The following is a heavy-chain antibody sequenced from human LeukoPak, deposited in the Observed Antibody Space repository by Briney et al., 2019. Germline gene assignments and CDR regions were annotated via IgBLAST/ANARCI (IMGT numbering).Heavy chain of an antibody. J-gene: IGHJ4*02. CDR2: IYYSGST. CDR1: GGSISSSSYY. D-gene: IGHD5-18*01. CDR3: ARHFRNTASLPGHFDY. Sequence: PSETLSLTCTVSGGSISSSSYYWGWIRQPPGKGLEWIGSIYYSGSTYYNPSLKSRVTISVDTSKNRFSLKLSSVTAADTAVYYCARHFRNTASLPGHFDYWGQGTLVTVSS. V-gene: IGHV4-39*01.